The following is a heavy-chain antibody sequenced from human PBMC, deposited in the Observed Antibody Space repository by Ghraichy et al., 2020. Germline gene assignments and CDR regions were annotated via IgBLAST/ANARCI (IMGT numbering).Heavy chain of an antibody. D-gene: IGHD5-24*01. CDR3: ARDKANGDVEMATIGAFDI. Sequence: GGSLRLSCAASGFTFSSYWMSWVRQAPGKGLEWVANIKQDGSEKYYVDSVKGRFTISRDNAKNSLYLQMNSLRAEDTAVYYCARDKANGDVEMATIGAFDIWGQGTMVTVS. CDR2: IKQDGSEK. V-gene: IGHV3-7*01. J-gene: IGHJ3*02. CDR1: GFTFSSYW.